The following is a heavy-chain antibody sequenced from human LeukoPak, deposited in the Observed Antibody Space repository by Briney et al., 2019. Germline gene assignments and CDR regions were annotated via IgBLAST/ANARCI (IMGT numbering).Heavy chain of an antibody. CDR2: ISSSSSTF. D-gene: IGHD4-17*01. CDR3: ARAFYGDYVGTLTG. J-gene: IGHJ4*02. Sequence: GGSLRLSCAASGFTFSSYGMNWVRQAPGKGLEWVSYISSSSSTFYYADSVKGRFTISRDNAKNSLHLQMNSLRDEDTAVYYCARAFYGDYVGTLTGWGQGTLVTVSS. V-gene: IGHV3-48*02. CDR1: GFTFSSYG.